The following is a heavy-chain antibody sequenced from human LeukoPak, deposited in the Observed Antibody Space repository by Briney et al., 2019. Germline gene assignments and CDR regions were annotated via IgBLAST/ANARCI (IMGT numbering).Heavy chain of an antibody. Sequence: PSESLSLTRTVSGGSVTGYYWSSIRQPPGKGLEYIGYIFYTGTTLYSPSLKTRVTMSVDTSENQFSLKLSSVTAADTAVYYCARHDVVPVIRRGFDFWGQGTLVTVCS. V-gene: IGHV4-59*08. CDR3: ARHDVVPVIRRGFDF. D-gene: IGHD2-21*02. J-gene: IGHJ4*02. CDR1: GGSVTGYY. CDR2: IFYTGTT.